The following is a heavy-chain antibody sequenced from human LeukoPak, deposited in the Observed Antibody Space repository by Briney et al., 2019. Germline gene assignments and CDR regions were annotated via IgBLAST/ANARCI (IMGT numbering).Heavy chain of an antibody. J-gene: IGHJ4*02. CDR2: IIPIFSTA. Sequence: SVKVSCKASGGTFSSYAISWVRQAPGQGLEWMGGIIPIFSTANYAQKFQGRVTITTDESTSTAYMELSSLRSEDTAVYYCARVYYDSSGYYYIFDYWGQGTLVTVPS. V-gene: IGHV1-69*05. D-gene: IGHD3-22*01. CDR1: GGTFSSYA. CDR3: ARVYYDSSGYYYIFDY.